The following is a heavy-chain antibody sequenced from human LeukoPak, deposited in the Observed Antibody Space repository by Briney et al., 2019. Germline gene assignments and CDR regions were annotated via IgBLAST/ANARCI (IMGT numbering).Heavy chain of an antibody. CDR3: AKDIGSSGWYDY. Sequence: GRSLRLPCAASGFTFDDYAMHWVRQAPGKGLEWVSGISWNSGSIGYADSVKGRFTISRDNAKNSLYLQMNSLRAEDTALYYCAKDIGSSGWYDYWGQGTLVTVSS. CDR2: ISWNSGSI. J-gene: IGHJ4*02. V-gene: IGHV3-9*01. D-gene: IGHD6-19*01. CDR1: GFTFDDYA.